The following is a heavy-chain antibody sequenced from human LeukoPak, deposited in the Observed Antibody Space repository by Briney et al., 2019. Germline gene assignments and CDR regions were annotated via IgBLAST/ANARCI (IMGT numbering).Heavy chain of an antibody. CDR1: GGSISSYY. J-gene: IGHJ6*03. D-gene: IGHD3-3*01. CDR3: ARGKADYDFWSGRYYYYMDV. CDR2: IYTSGST. V-gene: IGHV4-4*07. Sequence: SETLSLTCTVSGGSISSYYWSWIRQPAGKGLEWIGRIYTSGSTNYNPSLKSRVTMSVDTSKNQFSLKLSSVTAADTAVYYCARGKADYDFWSGRYYYYMDVWGKGTTVTVSS.